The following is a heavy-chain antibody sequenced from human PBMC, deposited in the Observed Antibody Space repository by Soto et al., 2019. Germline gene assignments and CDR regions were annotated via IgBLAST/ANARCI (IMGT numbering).Heavy chain of an antibody. CDR2: IYYSGST. CDR3: ARPQTGPYSSGTFDY. V-gene: IGHV4-39*01. CDR1: DDSINSDKYY. Sequence: PSETLSLTCSFSDDSINSDKYYWGWIRQPPGKGLEWIGSIYYSGSTYCNPSLKSRVTISVDTSKNQFSLKLSSVTAADTAVYYCARPQTGPYSSGTFDYWGQGTLVTVSS. J-gene: IGHJ4*02. D-gene: IGHD6-19*01.